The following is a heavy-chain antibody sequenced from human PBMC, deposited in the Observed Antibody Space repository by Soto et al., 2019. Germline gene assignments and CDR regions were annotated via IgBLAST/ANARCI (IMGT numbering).Heavy chain of an antibody. J-gene: IGHJ6*02. CDR1: GYNFISYW. V-gene: IGHV5-10-1*01. CDR2: IDPSDSYT. D-gene: IGHD3-22*01. CDR3: ARPYSSGEDKDV. Sequence: GESLKISCKGSGYNFISYWLSWVRQMPGKGLEWMGRIDPSDSYTNYSPSFQGHVTISADKSISTAYLQWSSLKASDTAMYYCARPYSSGEDKDVWGQGTKVTVS.